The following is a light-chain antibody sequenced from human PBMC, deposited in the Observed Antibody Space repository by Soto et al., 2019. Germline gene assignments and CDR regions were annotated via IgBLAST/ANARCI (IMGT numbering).Light chain of an antibody. CDR1: QTVSSNY. CDR2: AAS. J-gene: IGKJ1*01. CDR3: QQYGSSPRT. V-gene: IGKV3-20*01. Sequence: EIVLTQSPGTLSLSPGGRATLSCRASQTVSSNYLAWYQQKPGQAPRLLIYAASSRATGIPDRFSGSGSGTDFTLTISRLEPEDFAVYYCQQYGSSPRTFGQGTKVDIK.